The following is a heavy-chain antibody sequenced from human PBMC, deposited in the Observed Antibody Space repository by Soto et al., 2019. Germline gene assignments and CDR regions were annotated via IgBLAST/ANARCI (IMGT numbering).Heavy chain of an antibody. D-gene: IGHD6-19*01. CDR1: GYSFTSYC. CDR2: IHPGDSDT. Sequence: GESLKISCKGSGYSFTSYCIGWVRQMPGKGLEWMGIIHPGDSDTRYSPSFQGQVTISADKSISTAYLQWSSLKASDTAMYYCARTGGTQVAGMYYYYYGMDVWGQGTTVTVSS. CDR3: ARTGGTQVAGMYYYYYGMDV. V-gene: IGHV5-51*01. J-gene: IGHJ6*02.